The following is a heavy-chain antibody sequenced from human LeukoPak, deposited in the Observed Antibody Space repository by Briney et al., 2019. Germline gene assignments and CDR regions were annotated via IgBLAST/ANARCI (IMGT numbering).Heavy chain of an antibody. CDR3: ARGLRDPGRGWFDP. J-gene: IGHJ5*02. V-gene: IGHV4-34*01. Sequence: SETLSLTCAVYGGSFSGYYWSWIRQPPGKGLEWIGEINHSGSTNYNPSLKSRVTISVDTSKNQFSLKLSSVTAAGTAVYYCARGLRDPGRGWFDPWGQGTLVTVSS. CDR1: GGSFSGYY. CDR2: INHSGST.